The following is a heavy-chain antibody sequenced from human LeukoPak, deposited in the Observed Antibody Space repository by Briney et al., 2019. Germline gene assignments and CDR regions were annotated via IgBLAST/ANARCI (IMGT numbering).Heavy chain of an antibody. CDR2: LNNDGSTS. CDR1: GFTLTNYW. V-gene: IGHV3-74*01. D-gene: IGHD5-18*01. J-gene: IGHJ4*02. Sequence: GGSLRLSCAASGFTLTNYWMHWVRQAPGKGLVWVSRLNNDGSTSSYADFVKGRFTISRDNAKNTLYLQMNSLRAEDTAVYYCARDRHRGYDYAHDYWGQGTLVTVSS. CDR3: ARDRHRGYDYAHDY.